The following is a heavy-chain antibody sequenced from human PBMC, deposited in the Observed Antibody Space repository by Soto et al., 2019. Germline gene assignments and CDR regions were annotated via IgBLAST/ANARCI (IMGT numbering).Heavy chain of an antibody. J-gene: IGHJ4*02. Sequence: PSQTLSLTCVISGDSVSSNSAAWNWIRQSPSRGLEWLGRTYYRSKWYNDYAVSVKSRITINPDTSKNQFSLQLNSVTPEDTAVYYCARHLEYCSGGSCEQYDYWGQGTLVTVS. CDR1: GDSVSSNSAA. CDR3: ARHLEYCSGGSCEQYDY. CDR2: TYYRSKWYN. V-gene: IGHV6-1*01. D-gene: IGHD2-15*01.